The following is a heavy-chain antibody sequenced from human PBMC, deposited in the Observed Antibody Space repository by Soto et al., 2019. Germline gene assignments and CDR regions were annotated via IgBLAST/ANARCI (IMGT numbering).Heavy chain of an antibody. J-gene: IGHJ4*02. D-gene: IGHD3-3*01. Sequence: SVKVSCKASVNTFTSYGISWVRQAPGQGLEWMGWIIAIIGKANYAQKFQGRVTITADESTSTAYMELSSLRAEDTAVYSCAKDYDFWSGSHPYWGQGTLVTVS. V-gene: IGHV1-69*01. CDR2: IIAIIGKA. CDR3: AKDYDFWSGSHPY. CDR1: VNTFTSYG.